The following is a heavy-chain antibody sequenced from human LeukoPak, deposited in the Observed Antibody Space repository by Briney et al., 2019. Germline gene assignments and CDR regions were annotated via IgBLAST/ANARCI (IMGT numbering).Heavy chain of an antibody. CDR2: IWYDGSNK. CDR1: GSTFSSYG. D-gene: IGHD4-17*01. Sequence: PGGSLRLSCAASGSTFSSYGMHWVRQAPGKGLEWVAVIWYDGSNKYYADSVKGRFTISRDNSKNTLYLQMNSLRAEDTAVYYCARDGTTVTTVDAFDIWGQGTMVTVSS. V-gene: IGHV3-33*01. CDR3: ARDGTTVTTVDAFDI. J-gene: IGHJ3*02.